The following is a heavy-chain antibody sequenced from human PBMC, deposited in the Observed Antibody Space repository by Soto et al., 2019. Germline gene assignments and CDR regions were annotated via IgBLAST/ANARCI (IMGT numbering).Heavy chain of an antibody. CDR3: TTEERGYYYSGMDV. CDR2: IKSKTDGGTT. D-gene: IGHD1-1*01. CDR1: GFTFSNAW. Sequence: GSLRLSCAASGFTFSNAWMSWVRQAPGKGLEWVGRIKSKTDGGTTDYAAPVKGRFTISRDDSKNTLYLQMNSLKTEDTAVYYCTTEERGYYYSGMDVWGQGTTVTVSS. V-gene: IGHV3-15*01. J-gene: IGHJ6*02.